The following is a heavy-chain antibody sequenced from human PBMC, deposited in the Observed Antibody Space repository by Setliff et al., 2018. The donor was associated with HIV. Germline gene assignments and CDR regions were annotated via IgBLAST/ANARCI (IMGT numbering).Heavy chain of an antibody. CDR1: GFIFDDYA. J-gene: IGHJ4*02. V-gene: IGHV3-9*01. CDR2: ISWNSDTI. Sequence: GGSLRLSCAASGFIFDDYAMHWVRQAPGKGLEWVSGISWNSDTIAYAGSVESRFTISRDNGKNSLYLQMNSLRPEDTAFYYCAKGGGRPYWGQGTLVTVSS. D-gene: IGHD3-16*01. CDR3: AKGGGRPY.